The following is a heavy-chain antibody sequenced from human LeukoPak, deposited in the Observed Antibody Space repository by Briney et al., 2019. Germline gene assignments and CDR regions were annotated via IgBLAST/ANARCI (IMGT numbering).Heavy chain of an antibody. Sequence: PSETLSLTCTASGGPIITSRYYWGWIRQPPGKGLEWIGSINYSGSTYYNPSLKSRVTISVDTSKNQFSLKLSSVTAADTAVYYCARGRRIFHIGTWTRNWFDPWGQGTLVTVSS. D-gene: IGHD3-3*01. V-gene: IGHV4-39*01. J-gene: IGHJ5*02. CDR2: INYSGST. CDR1: GGPIITSRYY. CDR3: ARGRRIFHIGTWTRNWFDP.